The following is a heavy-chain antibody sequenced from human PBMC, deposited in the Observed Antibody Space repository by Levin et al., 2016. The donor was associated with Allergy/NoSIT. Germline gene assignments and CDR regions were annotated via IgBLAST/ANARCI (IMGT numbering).Heavy chain of an antibody. V-gene: IGHV4-34*01. D-gene: IGHD3-22*01. J-gene: IGHJ6*03. CDR2: INHSGST. Sequence: VRQMPGKGLEWIGEINHSGSTNYNPSLKSRVTISVDTSKNQFSLKLSSVTAADTAVYYCARLSGYYDNYYYMDVWGKGTTVTVSS. CDR3: ARLSGYYDNYYYMDV.